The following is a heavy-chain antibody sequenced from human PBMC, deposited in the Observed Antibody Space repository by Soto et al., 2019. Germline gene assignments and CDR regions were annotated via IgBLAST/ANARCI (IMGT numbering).Heavy chain of an antibody. CDR3: ARLGASYQSLDT. Sequence: SQTLSLICTVSDGSFRPNYWAWIRQSPGKGLEWIGYIYYRGSTSYNPSLKGRVTLSLETSKSQFSLRLSSVTASDTAVYYCARLGASYQSLDTWGPGTLVTVSS. CDR1: DGSFRPNY. D-gene: IGHD2-2*01. V-gene: IGHV4-59*08. J-gene: IGHJ5*02. CDR2: IYYRGST.